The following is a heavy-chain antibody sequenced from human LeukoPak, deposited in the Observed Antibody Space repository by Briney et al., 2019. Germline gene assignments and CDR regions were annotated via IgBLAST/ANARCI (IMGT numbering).Heavy chain of an antibody. J-gene: IGHJ4*02. CDR1: GGSIRSTMW. Sequence: PSGTLSLTCAVSGGSIRSTMWWSWVRQPPGKELEWIGEIYHNGNTNYNPSLKSRVTISVDKSKNQLSLKLSFVAAADTAVYFCATNWDYAFRQWGQGTLVTVSS. CDR2: IYHNGNT. V-gene: IGHV4-4*02. CDR3: ATNWDYAFRQ. D-gene: IGHD1-7*01.